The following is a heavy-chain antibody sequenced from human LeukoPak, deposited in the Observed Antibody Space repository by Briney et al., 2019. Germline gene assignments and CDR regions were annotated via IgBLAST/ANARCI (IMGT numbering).Heavy chain of an antibody. Sequence: GGSLRLSCAASGFTFSSYGMHWVRQAPGKGLEWVAFIRYDGSNKYYADSVKGRFTISRDNSKNTLYLQMNSLRAEDTAVYYCAKGRKVYSSGRYDYWGQGTLVTVSS. V-gene: IGHV3-30*02. CDR2: IRYDGSNK. CDR1: GFTFSSYG. J-gene: IGHJ4*02. CDR3: AKGRKVYSSGRYDY. D-gene: IGHD6-19*01.